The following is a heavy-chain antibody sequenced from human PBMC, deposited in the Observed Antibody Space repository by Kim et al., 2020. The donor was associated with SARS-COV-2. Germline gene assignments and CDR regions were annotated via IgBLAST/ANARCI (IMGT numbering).Heavy chain of an antibody. V-gene: IGHV1-46*01. J-gene: IGHJ4*02. D-gene: IGHD6-13*01. CDR3: ARGYSASYRIDY. Sequence: TYAQTCQGRVTITRDTSTSTVYMELSSLRSDDTAVYYCARGYSASYRIDYWGRGTLVTVSS.